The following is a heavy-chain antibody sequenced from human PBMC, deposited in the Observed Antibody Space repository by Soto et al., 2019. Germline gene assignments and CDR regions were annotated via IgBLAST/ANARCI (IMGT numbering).Heavy chain of an antibody. D-gene: IGHD4-17*01. CDR2: IYYSGST. V-gene: IGHV4-31*03. CDR1: GGSISSGGYY. Sequence: PSETLCLTCTVSGGSISSGGYYWSWIRQHPGKGLEWIGYIYYSGSTYYNPSLKSRVTISVDTSKNQFSLKLSSVTAADTAVYYCARDGVPRYGDYYYGMGVWGQGTTVTVSS. CDR3: ARDGVPRYGDYYYGMGV. J-gene: IGHJ6*02.